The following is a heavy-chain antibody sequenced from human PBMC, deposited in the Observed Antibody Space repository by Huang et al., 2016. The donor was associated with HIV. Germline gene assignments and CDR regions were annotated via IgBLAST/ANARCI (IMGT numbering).Heavy chain of an antibody. J-gene: IGHJ5*02. CDR2: ANPRSGNT. D-gene: IGHD7-27*01. CDR1: GYTFSFTV. Sequence: QEQLVQSGAEVKKPGASVTVSCKASGYTFSFTVFHWVRQDRGQGLEGREDRGTGLGCMGGANPRSGNTGYERKVQGRVTMTTNTSVTTAYMELRSRTSEDTAVYFCARGPLHRAIMNWGEGVDDGWRTGFDPWGQGTLVIVTS. V-gene: IGHV1-8*01. CDR3: ARGPLHRAIMNWGEGVDDGWRTGFDP.